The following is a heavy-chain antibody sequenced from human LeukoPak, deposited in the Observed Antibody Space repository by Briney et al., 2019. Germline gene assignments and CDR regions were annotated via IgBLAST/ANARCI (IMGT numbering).Heavy chain of an antibody. V-gene: IGHV3-74*01. J-gene: IGHJ5*02. D-gene: IGHD3-3*01. CDR2: INTDGSTT. Sequence: PGGSLRLSCAASGFTFSSHWMHWVRQAPGKGLVWVSRINTDGSTTNYADSVKGRFTISRDNSKNTLYLQMNSLRAEDTAVYYCARVDRITIFGVVISWFDPWGQGTLVTVSS. CDR1: GFTFSSHW. CDR3: ARVDRITIFGVVISWFDP.